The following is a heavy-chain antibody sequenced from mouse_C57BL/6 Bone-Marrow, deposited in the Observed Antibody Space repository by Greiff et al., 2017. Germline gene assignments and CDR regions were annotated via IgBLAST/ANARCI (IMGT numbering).Heavy chain of an antibody. J-gene: IGHJ4*01. CDR3: ARKSGDYYGRGAMDY. CDR2: IWTGGGT. V-gene: IGHV2-9-1*01. Sequence: VQVVESGPGLVAPSQSLSITCTVSGFSLTSSAISWVRQPPGKCLEWLGVIWTGGGTNYNSALKSRLSISKDNSKSQVFLKRNSLQTDDTARYYCARKSGDYYGRGAMDYWGQGTSVTVSS. D-gene: IGHD1-1*01. CDR1: GFSLTSSA.